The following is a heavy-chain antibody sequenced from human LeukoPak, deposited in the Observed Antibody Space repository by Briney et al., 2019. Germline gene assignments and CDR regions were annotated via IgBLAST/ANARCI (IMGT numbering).Heavy chain of an antibody. D-gene: IGHD6-6*01. CDR2: IIPIFGTA. V-gene: IGHV1-69*05. CDR1: GGTFSSYA. CDR3: ARDRGGYSSSSYYYYYMDV. J-gene: IGHJ6*03. Sequence: ASVRVSYKASGGTFSSYAISWVRQAPGQGLEWMGGIIPIFGTANYAQKFQGRVTITTDESTSTAYMELSSLRSEDTAVYYCARDRGGYSSSSYYYYYMDVWGKGTTVTVSS.